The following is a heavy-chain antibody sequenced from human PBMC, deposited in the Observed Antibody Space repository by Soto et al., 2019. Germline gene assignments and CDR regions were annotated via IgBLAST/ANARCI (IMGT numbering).Heavy chain of an antibody. Sequence: PSETLSLTCTVSGASISYGGFSWSWIRQSPGKGLEWIGYISHLENTYLHPSFKSRLTMSIDRTRNQSSLELSSVTAADMAVYYCARGGGYDSFDYWGQGVLVTVSS. CDR2: ISHLENT. CDR1: GASISYGGFS. CDR3: ARGGGYDSFDY. V-gene: IGHV4-30-2*06. J-gene: IGHJ4*02. D-gene: IGHD5-12*01.